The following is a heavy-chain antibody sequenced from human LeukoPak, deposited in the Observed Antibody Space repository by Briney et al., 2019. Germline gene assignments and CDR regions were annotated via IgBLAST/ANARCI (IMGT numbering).Heavy chain of an antibody. CDR2: ISYDGSNK. D-gene: IGHD3-22*01. V-gene: IGHV3-30*04. J-gene: IGHJ3*02. CDR1: GFTFSSYA. Sequence: GGSLRLSCAASGFTFSSYAMHWVRQAPGKGLEWVAVISYDGSNKYYADSVKGRFTISRDNSKNTLYLQMNSLRAEDTAVYYGARENQVVVITDAFDIWGQGTMVTVSS. CDR3: ARENQVVVITDAFDI.